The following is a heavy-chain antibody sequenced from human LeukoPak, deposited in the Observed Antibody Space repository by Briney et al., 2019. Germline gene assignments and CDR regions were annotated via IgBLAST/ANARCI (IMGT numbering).Heavy chain of an antibody. Sequence: ASVKVSCKASQRPFNSYAINGVRQAPGQGLEWMGRIIVILGKVNYAQTFQGRLTITADKSTRTDYMYLSNLASEDTAIYFCARYIHPQGLIGYAMDVWGQGTTVIVSS. V-gene: IGHV1-69*04. D-gene: IGHD2-15*01. CDR1: QRPFNSYA. J-gene: IGHJ6*02. CDR2: IIVILGKV. CDR3: ARYIHPQGLIGYAMDV.